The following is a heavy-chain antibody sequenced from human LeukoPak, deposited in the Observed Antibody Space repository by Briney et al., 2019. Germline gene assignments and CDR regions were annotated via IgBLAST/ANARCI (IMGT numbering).Heavy chain of an antibody. CDR2: ISAYNGNT. CDR3: ARDRRGYSYLRY. D-gene: IGHD5-18*01. J-gene: IGHJ4*02. CDR1: GYTFTSYG. V-gene: IGHV1-18*03. Sequence: GASVKVSCKASGYTFTSYGISWVRQAPGKGLEWMGWISAYNGNTYYAQKLQGRVTMTTDTSTSTAYMELRSLRSDDMSVYYCARDRRGYSYLRYWGQGALVTVSS.